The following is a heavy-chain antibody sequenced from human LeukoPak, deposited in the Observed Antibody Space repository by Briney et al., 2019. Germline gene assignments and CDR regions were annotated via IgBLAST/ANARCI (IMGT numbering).Heavy chain of an antibody. Sequence: PGGSLRLSCAASGFTFSGYAMHWVRQAPGKGLEWVAVISYDGSNKYYADSVKGRFTISRDNSKNTLYLQMNSLRAEDTAVYYCARDSSGLGSYKNYYYYGMDVWGQGTTVTVSS. CDR2: ISYDGSNK. CDR1: GFTFSGYA. J-gene: IGHJ6*02. D-gene: IGHD1-26*01. V-gene: IGHV3-30-3*01. CDR3: ARDSSGLGSYKNYYYYGMDV.